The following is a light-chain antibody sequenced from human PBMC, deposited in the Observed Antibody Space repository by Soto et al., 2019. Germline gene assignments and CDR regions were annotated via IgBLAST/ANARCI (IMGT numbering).Light chain of an antibody. CDR2: DVS. V-gene: IGLV2-14*01. CDR3: SSYTTGTTGV. Sequence: QSALTQPASVSGSPGQSITISCTGTSSDVGAYNYVSWFQQHPGKAPRLIIYDVSNRPSGVSNRFSGSKSGNTASLTSSGLQGEDEADYYCSSYTTGTTGVFGGGTKLTAL. J-gene: IGLJ3*02. CDR1: SSDVGAYNY.